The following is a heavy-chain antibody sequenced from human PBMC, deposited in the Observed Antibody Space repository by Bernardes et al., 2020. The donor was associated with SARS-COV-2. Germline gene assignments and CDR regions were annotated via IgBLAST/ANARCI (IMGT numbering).Heavy chain of an antibody. CDR2: ISRDSKYI. CDR3: ASEQEVTDYDH. J-gene: IGHJ4*02. Sequence: AGSLSLSCAASGFTFRNCSMHWVRQAPGKGLEWVSSISRDSKYIYYADSLKGRITISRDNAKNSLYLQMNSLRDEDTAVYYCASEQEVTDYDHWGQGTLVTVSS. D-gene: IGHD3-16*01. V-gene: IGHV3-21*01. CDR1: GFTFRNCS.